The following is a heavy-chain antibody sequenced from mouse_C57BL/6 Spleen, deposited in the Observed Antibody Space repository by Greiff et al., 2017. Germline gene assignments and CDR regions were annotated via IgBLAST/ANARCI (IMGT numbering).Heavy chain of an antibody. Sequence: VQLQQSGPELVKPGASVTLSCKASGYTFTSYDVNWVKQRPGQGLEWIGWIYPSGGSTKYNEKFKGKATLTVDTSSSTSYMELHSLASEDSSVYFCARDYDYDEGHFDYWGKGTTLTVSS. D-gene: IGHD2-4*01. J-gene: IGHJ2*01. CDR3: ARDYDYDEGHFDY. V-gene: IGHV1-85*01. CDR1: GYTFTSYD. CDR2: IYPSGGST.